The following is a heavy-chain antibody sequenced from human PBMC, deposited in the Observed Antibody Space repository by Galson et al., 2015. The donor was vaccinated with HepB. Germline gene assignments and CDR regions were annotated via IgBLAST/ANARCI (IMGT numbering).Heavy chain of an antibody. Sequence: TLSLTCTVSGGSISSSSYYWGWIRQPPGKGLEWIGSIYYSGSTYYNPSLKSRVTISVDTSKNQFSLKLSSVTAADTAVYYCARVYGGKEDYFDYWGQGTLVTVSS. V-gene: IGHV4-39*07. CDR2: IYYSGST. CDR1: GGSISSSSYY. J-gene: IGHJ4*02. CDR3: ARVYGGKEDYFDY. D-gene: IGHD4-23*01.